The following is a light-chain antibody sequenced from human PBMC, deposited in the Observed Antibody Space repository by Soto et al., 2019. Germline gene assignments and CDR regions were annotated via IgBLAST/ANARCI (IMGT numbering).Light chain of an antibody. J-gene: IGLJ7*01. V-gene: IGLV2-14*01. CDR3: SSYSTTSALV. CDR2: DVS. CDR1: SADIGAFNY. Sequence: QSALTQPASVSGSPGQSITMSCAGTSADIGAFNYVSWYQHHPDKVPKLLIYDVSNRPSGVSTRFSASKSANTAPLTISGLQADDEADYYCSSYSTTSALVFGGGTQLTVL.